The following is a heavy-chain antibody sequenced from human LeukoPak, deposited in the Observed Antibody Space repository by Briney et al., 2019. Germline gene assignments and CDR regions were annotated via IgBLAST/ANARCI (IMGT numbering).Heavy chain of an antibody. J-gene: IGHJ5*02. D-gene: IGHD4-17*01. CDR1: GDSVSSNSGA. Sequence: SQTLSLTCVLSGDSVSSNSGAWNWIRQSPSRGLEWLGRTYYRSKWYHDYAVSVKRRITINPDTSKNQFSLQLNSVTPEDTAVYYCARDLRTYEGINWFDPWGRGTLVTVSS. V-gene: IGHV6-1*01. CDR2: TYYRSKWYH. CDR3: ARDLRTYEGINWFDP.